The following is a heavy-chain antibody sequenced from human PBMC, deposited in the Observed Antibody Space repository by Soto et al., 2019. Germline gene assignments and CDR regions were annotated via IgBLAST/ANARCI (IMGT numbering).Heavy chain of an antibody. CDR3: ARDANRYASGSYGMDV. D-gene: IGHD3-10*01. V-gene: IGHV4-31*03. CDR1: GASISSGGYY. Sequence: PSETLSLTCTVSGASISSGGYYWSWTRHHPGKGLEWIGYIYYSGSTYYNPSLKSRVTMSVDTSKNQFSLKLSSVTAADTAVYYCARDANRYASGSYGMDVWGQGTTVT. CDR2: IYYSGST. J-gene: IGHJ6*02.